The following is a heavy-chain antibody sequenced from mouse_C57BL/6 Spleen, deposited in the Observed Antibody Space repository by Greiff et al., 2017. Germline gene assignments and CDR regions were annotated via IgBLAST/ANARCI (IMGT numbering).Heavy chain of an antibody. CDR1: GYTFTDYE. Sequence: QVQLQQSGAELVRPGASVTLSCKASGYTFTDYEMHWVKQTPVHGLEWIGAIDPDTGGTDYNQKFKGKAILTEDKSSSTAYMELRSLTSEDSAVYYCAKGGHNWYFDVWGPGTTVTVSS. V-gene: IGHV1-15*01. CDR2: IDPDTGGT. J-gene: IGHJ1*01. CDR3: AKGGHNWYFDV.